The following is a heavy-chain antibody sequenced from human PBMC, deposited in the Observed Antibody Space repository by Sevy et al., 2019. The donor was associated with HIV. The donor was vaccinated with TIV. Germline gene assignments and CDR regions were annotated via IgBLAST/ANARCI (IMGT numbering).Heavy chain of an antibody. V-gene: IGHV3-9*01. Sequence: GGSLRLSCAASGFTFDDYAMHWVRQAPGKGLEWVSGISWNSGSIGYADSVKGRFTISRDNAKNSLYLQMNSLRAEDTALYYCAKIPRYDILTGSFDPWGQGTLVTVSS. D-gene: IGHD3-9*01. CDR1: GFTFDDYA. J-gene: IGHJ5*02. CDR3: AKIPRYDILTGSFDP. CDR2: ISWNSGSI.